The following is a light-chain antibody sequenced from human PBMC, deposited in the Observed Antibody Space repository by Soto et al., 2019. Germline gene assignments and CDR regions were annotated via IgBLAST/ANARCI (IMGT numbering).Light chain of an antibody. CDR1: QAISDN. J-gene: IGKJ1*01. CDR2: DAS. V-gene: IGKV3-15*01. Sequence: VLTQSPGTLSLSPGERATLSCRASQAISDNLAWYQHKPGQPPRLLIYDASTRATGIPARFSGGGSGTEFTLTISSLQSEDFAVYYCQQYNNWPPVTFGQGTKVDIK. CDR3: QQYNNWPPVT.